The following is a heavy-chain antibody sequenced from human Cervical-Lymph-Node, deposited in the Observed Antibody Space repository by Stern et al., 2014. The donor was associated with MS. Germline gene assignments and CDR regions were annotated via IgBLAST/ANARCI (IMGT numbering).Heavy chain of an antibody. Sequence: QVQLVQSGAEVKKPGASVKVSWKASGYTFTIYGISWVRQAPGQGLEWMGWISAYNGNTNYAQKLQGRVTMTTDTSTSTAYMELRSLRSDDTAVYYCARAYYGSGSYYPLLDWGQGTLVTVSS. CDR2: ISAYNGNT. CDR1: GYTFTIYG. D-gene: IGHD3-10*01. J-gene: IGHJ4*02. CDR3: ARAYYGSGSYYPLLD. V-gene: IGHV1-18*01.